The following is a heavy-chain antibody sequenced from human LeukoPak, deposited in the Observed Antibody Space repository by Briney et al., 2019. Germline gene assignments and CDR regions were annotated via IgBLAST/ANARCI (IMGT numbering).Heavy chain of an antibody. CDR1: GGSISSYY. V-gene: IGHV4-59*08. J-gene: IGHJ4*02. Sequence: SETLSLTCTVSGGSISSYYWSWIRQPPGKGLEWIGYIYYSGSTNYNPSLKSRVTISVDTSKNQFSLKLSSVTAADTAVYYCARLRTYYYGSGSYHTLDYWGQGTLVTVSS. CDR3: ARLRTYYYGSGSYHTLDY. D-gene: IGHD3-10*01. CDR2: IYYSGST.